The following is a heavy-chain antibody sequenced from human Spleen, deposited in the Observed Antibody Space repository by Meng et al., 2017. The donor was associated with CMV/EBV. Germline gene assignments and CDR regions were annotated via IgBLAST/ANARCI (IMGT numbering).Heavy chain of an antibody. CDR1: GFTVSSNY. V-gene: IGHV3-66*02. J-gene: IGHJ6*02. CDR2: IYSGGST. D-gene: IGHD3-22*01. CDR3: ARDNRLVEVGPHVVYHGMDV. Sequence: GESLKISCAASGFTVSSNYMSWVRQAPGKGLEWVSVIYSGGSTYADSVKGRFTISRDNSKNTPYLQMNSLRAEDTAVYYCARDNRLVEVGPHVVYHGMDVWGQGTTVTVSS.